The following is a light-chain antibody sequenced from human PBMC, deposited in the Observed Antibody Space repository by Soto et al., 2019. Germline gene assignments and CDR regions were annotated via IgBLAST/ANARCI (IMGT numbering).Light chain of an antibody. CDR3: QQRYSTPWT. CDR2: AAS. Sequence: DIQTTQSPSSLSASIGDRLTITCRASQSISKSLNWYQQKPGKAPKXXMYAASRLQSGVPSRFSVSGSGTDGTLTISSLKTEDVATYYGQQRYSTPWTFCQGTKVDIK. V-gene: IGKV1-39*01. J-gene: IGKJ1*01. CDR1: QSISKS.